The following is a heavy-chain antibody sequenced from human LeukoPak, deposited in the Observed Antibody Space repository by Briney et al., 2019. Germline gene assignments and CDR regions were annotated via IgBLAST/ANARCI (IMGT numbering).Heavy chain of an antibody. CDR3: ARDPGGPHTVKWDAFDI. Sequence: GGSLRLSCAASGFTLSSNYMSWVREAPGKGLEWVSVIYSGGSTYYADSVKGRFTISRHNSKNTLYLQMNSLRAEDTAVYYCARDPGGPHTVKWDAFDIWGQGTMVTVSS. D-gene: IGHD2-2*02. J-gene: IGHJ3*02. CDR2: IYSGGST. CDR1: GFTLSSNY. V-gene: IGHV3-53*01.